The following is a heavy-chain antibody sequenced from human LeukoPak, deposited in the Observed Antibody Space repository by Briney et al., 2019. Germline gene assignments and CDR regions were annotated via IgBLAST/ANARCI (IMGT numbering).Heavy chain of an antibody. CDR2: IYYSGST. CDR1: GGSISSSSYY. V-gene: IGHV4-39*01. D-gene: IGHD2-2*01. Sequence: SETLSLTCTVSGGSISSSSYYSGWIRQPPGKGLEWLGCIYYSGSTYYTPSLKGRVTISVDTSKNPLSLELSSVTAADTAVYYCASWGWGDIVVVPAATDAFDIWGQGTMVTVSS. J-gene: IGHJ3*02. CDR3: ASWGWGDIVVVPAATDAFDI.